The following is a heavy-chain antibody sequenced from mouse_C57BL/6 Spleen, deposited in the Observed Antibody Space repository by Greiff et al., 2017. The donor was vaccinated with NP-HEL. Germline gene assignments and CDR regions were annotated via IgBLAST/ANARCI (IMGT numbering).Heavy chain of an antibody. CDR3: ARWRSYYFDY. CDR1: GYTFTDYY. Sequence: VKLMESGAELVRPGASVKLSCKASGYTFTDYYINWVKQRPGQGLEWIARIYPGSGNTYYNEKFKGKATLTAEKSSSTAYMQLSSLTSEDSAVYFCARWRSYYFDYWGQGTTLTVSS. CDR2: IYPGSGNT. J-gene: IGHJ2*01. V-gene: IGHV1-76*01.